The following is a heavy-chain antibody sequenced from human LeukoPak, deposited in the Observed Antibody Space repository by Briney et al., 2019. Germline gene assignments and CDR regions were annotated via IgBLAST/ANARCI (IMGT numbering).Heavy chain of an antibody. D-gene: IGHD2-15*01. CDR3: ARIYCSGGSCYPADAFDI. V-gene: IGHV3-33*01. CDR1: GFTFSSYG. Sequence: PGGSLRLSCAASGFTFSSYGMHWVRQAPGKGLEWVAVIWYDGSNKYYADSVKGRFTISRDNSKNTLYLQMNSLRAEYTAVYYCARIYCSGGSCYPADAFDIWGQGTMVTVSS. J-gene: IGHJ3*02. CDR2: IWYDGSNK.